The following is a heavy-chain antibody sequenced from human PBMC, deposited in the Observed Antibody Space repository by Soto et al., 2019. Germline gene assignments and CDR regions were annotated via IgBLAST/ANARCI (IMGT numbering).Heavy chain of an antibody. D-gene: IGHD3-3*01. V-gene: IGHV1-69*01. J-gene: IGHJ4*02. Sequence: QVQLVQSGAEVKKPGFSVKVSCKASGGTFSSYAISWVRQAPGQGLEWMGGIIPIFGTANYAQKFQGRVTITADESTSTAYMELSSLRSEDTAVYYCARGARDDFWSGYYIGYYFDYWGQGTLVTVSS. CDR1: GGTFSSYA. CDR2: IIPIFGTA. CDR3: ARGARDDFWSGYYIGYYFDY.